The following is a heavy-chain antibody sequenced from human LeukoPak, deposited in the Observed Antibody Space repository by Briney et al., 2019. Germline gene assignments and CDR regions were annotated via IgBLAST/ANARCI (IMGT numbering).Heavy chain of an antibody. V-gene: IGHV3-23*01. CDR3: ATYRQVLLPFES. J-gene: IGHJ4*02. D-gene: IGHD2-8*02. CDR2: IFPSGGEI. CDR1: GFTFRTFA. Sequence: RLGGSLRLSCAAPGFTFRTFAMIWVRQPPGRGLEWVSSIFPSGGEIHYADSVRGRFTISRDNSKSTLSLQMNSLRAEDTAIYYCATYRQVLLPFESWGQGTLVTVSS.